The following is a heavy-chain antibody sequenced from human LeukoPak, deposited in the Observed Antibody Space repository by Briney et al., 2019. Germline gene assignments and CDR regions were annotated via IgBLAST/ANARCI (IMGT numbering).Heavy chain of an antibody. CDR3: ARSIPRDYYFDY. Sequence: PSETLSLTCTVSGGSISSYYWSWIRQPPGKGLEWIGYIYYSGSTNYNPSLKSRVTISVDTSKNQFSLKLSSVTAADTAVYYCARSIPRDYYFDYWGQGTLVTVSS. V-gene: IGHV4-59*01. CDR2: IYYSGST. D-gene: IGHD2-21*01. J-gene: IGHJ4*02. CDR1: GGSISSYY.